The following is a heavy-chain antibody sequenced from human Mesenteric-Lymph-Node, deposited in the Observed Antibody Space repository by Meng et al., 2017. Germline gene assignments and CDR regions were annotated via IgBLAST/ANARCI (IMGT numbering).Heavy chain of an antibody. CDR2: IYYSGST. CDR3: ARGFLSFVRVFDY. D-gene: IGHD2/OR15-2a*01. V-gene: IGHV4-31*03. CDR1: GGSISSGGYY. Sequence: QVQPQESGPGLVKPSQTLSLTCTVSGGSISSGGYYWSWIRQHPGKGLEWIGYIYYSGSTYYNPSLKSRVSISVDKSKNQFSLKLSSVTAADTAVYYCARGFLSFVRVFDYWGQGTLVTVSS. J-gene: IGHJ4*02.